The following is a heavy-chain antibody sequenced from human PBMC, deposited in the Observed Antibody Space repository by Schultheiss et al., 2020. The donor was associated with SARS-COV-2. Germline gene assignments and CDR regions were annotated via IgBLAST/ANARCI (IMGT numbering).Heavy chain of an antibody. J-gene: IGHJ4*02. CDR1: GFTFSDYA. CDR3: IRSAFGERRYFDN. D-gene: IGHD4-17*01. V-gene: IGHV3-30*04. CDR2: TSYDGSNK. Sequence: GGSLRLSCAASGFTFSDYAMHWVRQAPGKGLEWVAVTSYDGSNKYYADSVKGRFTISRDNSKNTLYLQMNSLRAEDTAVYYCIRSAFGERRYFDNWGQGTLVTVSS.